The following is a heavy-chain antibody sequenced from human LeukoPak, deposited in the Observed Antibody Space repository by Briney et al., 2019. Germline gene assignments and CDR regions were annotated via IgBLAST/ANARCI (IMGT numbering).Heavy chain of an antibody. D-gene: IGHD7-27*01. CDR1: GFTFSSYG. V-gene: IGHV3-23*01. Sequence: GGSLRLSGAASGFTFSSYGMSWVRQAPGKGLEWVSAISGSGDSTYSTDSVKGRFTISRDDSKNTLYLQMNSLRAEDTAVYYCAKKVPANWGSYFDYWGQGTLVTVSS. CDR3: AKKVPANWGSYFDY. J-gene: IGHJ4*02. CDR2: ISGSGDST.